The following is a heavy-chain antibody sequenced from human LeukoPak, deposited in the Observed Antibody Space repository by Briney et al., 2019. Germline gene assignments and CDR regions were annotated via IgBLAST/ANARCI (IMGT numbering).Heavy chain of an antibody. CDR2: TSGSGSSP. CDR3: AKTTGGNAYDYLDY. V-gene: IGHV3-23*01. J-gene: IGHJ4*02. Sequence: GGSLRLSCAASGFTFRNYGMTWVRQAAGKGLEWVSATSGSGSSPNYSDSVKGRFTISRDNSKNTLYLQMNSLRADDTAVYYCAKTTGGNAYDYLDYWGQGTLVTVSS. CDR1: GFTFRNYG. D-gene: IGHD5-12*01.